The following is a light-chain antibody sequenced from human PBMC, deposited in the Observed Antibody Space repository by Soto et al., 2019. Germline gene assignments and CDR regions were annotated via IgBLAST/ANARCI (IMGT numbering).Light chain of an antibody. CDR1: QSISSY. Sequence: DIQMTQSPSSLSASVGDRVTITCRASQSISSYLNWYQQKPGKAPKLLIYAASSLQSGVPSRFSGSGSGTDFTLTISSLQTKDFATYYCQQSYRTPFPFGGGTKVEIK. J-gene: IGKJ4*01. CDR2: AAS. V-gene: IGKV1-39*01. CDR3: QQSYRTPFP.